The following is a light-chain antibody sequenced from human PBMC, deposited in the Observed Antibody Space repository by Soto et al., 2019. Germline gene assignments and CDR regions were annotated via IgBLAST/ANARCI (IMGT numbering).Light chain of an antibody. CDR2: VDSDGSQ. J-gene: IGLJ2*01. V-gene: IGLV4-69*01. CDR3: QTWGTGIHV. Sequence: QSVLTQSPSASASLGASVRLTCTLSSEHSRNAIAWHQQQPEKGPRYLMKVDSDGSQSKGDGIPDRFSGSSSGVERYLTISSLHSEDEADYYCQTWGTGIHVFGGGTKVTVL. CDR1: SEHSRNA.